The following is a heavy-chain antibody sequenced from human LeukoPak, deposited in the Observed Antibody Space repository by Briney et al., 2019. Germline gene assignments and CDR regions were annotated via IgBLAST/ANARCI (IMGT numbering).Heavy chain of an antibody. Sequence: ASVKVSCKASGYTFTSYDINWVRQATGQGLEWMGWINPNSGGTNYAQKFQGRVTMTRDTSISTAYMELSRLRSDDTAVYYCARDLRRYSGSKRGDLGYWGQGTLVTVSS. CDR1: GYTFTSYD. D-gene: IGHD1-26*01. V-gene: IGHV1-2*02. CDR2: INPNSGGT. CDR3: ARDLRRYSGSKRGDLGY. J-gene: IGHJ4*02.